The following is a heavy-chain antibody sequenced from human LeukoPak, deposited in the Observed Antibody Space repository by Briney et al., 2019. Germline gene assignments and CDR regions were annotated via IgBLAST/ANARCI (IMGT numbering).Heavy chain of an antibody. J-gene: IGHJ4*02. D-gene: IGHD6-6*01. CDR2: IIGSCGTT. V-gene: IGHV3-23*01. CDR3: AKGPVRSSPYYFDD. Sequence: GESLRLSCEASVFTFSNYAMTWVRQAPGKGLEWVSTIIGSCGTTFYADSVKGRFTISRDNSRNTLYLQLNSLRAEDTAVYYCAKGPVRSSPYYFDDWGQGTLVTVSS. CDR1: VFTFSNYA.